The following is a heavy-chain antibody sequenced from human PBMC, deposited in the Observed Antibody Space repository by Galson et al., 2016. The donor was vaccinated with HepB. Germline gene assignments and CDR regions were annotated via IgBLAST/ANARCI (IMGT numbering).Heavy chain of an antibody. J-gene: IGHJ4*02. CDR1: GFTFNNLW. V-gene: IGHV3-7*03. D-gene: IGHD1-26*01. CDR2: INQDGSAK. CDR3: AREKPMRASALDY. Sequence: SLRLSCAASGFTFNNLWMSWVRQAPGKGLEWVANINQDGSAKQYVDSVKGRFTISRDNAKNSLYLQMNSLRAEDTAVYFCAREKPMRASALDYWGQGTPVTVSS.